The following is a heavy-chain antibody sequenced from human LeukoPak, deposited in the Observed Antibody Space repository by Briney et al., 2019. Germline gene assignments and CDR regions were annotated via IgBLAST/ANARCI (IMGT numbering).Heavy chain of an antibody. J-gene: IGHJ2*01. CDR3: AKSVTGMQRWYFDL. V-gene: IGHV3-23*01. D-gene: IGHD7-27*01. CDR1: GFTFSSYS. CDR2: ISGSGGST. Sequence: GGSLRLSCAASGFTFSSYSMNWVRQAPGKGLEWVTAISGSGGSTYYADSVKGRFTISRDNSKNTLYLQMNSLRAEDTAVYYCAKSVTGMQRWYFDLWGRGTLVTVSS.